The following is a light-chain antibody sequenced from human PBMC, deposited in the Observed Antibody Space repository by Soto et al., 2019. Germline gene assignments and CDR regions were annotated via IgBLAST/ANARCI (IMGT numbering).Light chain of an antibody. Sequence: SYELTQPPSVSVSPGQTASITCSGDKLGDKYACWYQQKPGQSPVLVIYQDSKRPSGIPERFSGSNSGNTATLTISGTQAMDEADYYCQAWDSSTPKVVFGGGTKLTFL. J-gene: IGLJ2*01. CDR1: KLGDKY. CDR2: QDS. CDR3: QAWDSSTPKVV. V-gene: IGLV3-1*01.